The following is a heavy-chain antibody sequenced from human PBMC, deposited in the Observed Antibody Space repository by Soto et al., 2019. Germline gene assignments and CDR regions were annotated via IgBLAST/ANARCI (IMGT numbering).Heavy chain of an antibody. J-gene: IGHJ3*02. Sequence: ASVKVSCKVSGYTLTELSMHWVRQAPGKGLEWMGGFDPEDGETIYAQKFQGRVTMTEDTSTETAYMELSSLRSEDTAVYYCATAYYDSSGYSNAFDIWGQGTMVTV. CDR3: ATAYYDSSGYSNAFDI. CDR2: FDPEDGET. D-gene: IGHD3-22*01. CDR1: GYTLTELS. V-gene: IGHV1-24*01.